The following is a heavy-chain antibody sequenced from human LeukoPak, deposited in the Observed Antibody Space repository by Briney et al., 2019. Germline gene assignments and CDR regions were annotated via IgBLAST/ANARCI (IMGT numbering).Heavy chain of an antibody. D-gene: IGHD2-15*01. CDR3: ARVGSRYCSGANCYDGF. Sequence: GGSLRLSCAASEFTFSSLAMHWVRQAPGKGLEWVAFISYDGNNQYYADSVKGRFTISRDNSKNTLYLQMNNLRAEDTAIYYCARVGSRYCSGANCYDGFWGQGTLVSVSS. CDR2: ISYDGNNQ. CDR1: EFTFSSLA. V-gene: IGHV3-30-3*01. J-gene: IGHJ4*02.